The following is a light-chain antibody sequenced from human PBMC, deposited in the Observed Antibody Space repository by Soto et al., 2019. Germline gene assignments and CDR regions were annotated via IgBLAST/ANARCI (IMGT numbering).Light chain of an antibody. Sequence: DIVMTQSPLSLPVTPGEPASISGRSSASLLHSNGYNCLDWYVQKPGQSPQLLIYFGSYRASGVPDRFSGSGSGTDFTLKISRVEAEDVGVYYCMQALQTPLTFGGGTKVEIK. J-gene: IGKJ4*01. CDR3: MQALQTPLT. CDR1: ASLLHSNGYNC. V-gene: IGKV2-28*01. CDR2: FGS.